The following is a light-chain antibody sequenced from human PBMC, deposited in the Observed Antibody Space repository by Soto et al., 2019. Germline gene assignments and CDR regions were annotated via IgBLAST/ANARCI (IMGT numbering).Light chain of an antibody. CDR3: QSYDSSLSGSV. J-gene: IGLJ2*01. V-gene: IGLV1-40*01. CDR2: GNS. Sequence: QSVLTQPPSVSGAPGQRVTISCTGSSSNIGAYYDVHWYQQLPGTAPNLLIYGNSNRPSGVPDRFSGSKSGTSASLAITGLQAEDEADYYCQSYDSSLSGSVFGGGTKLTVL. CDR1: SSNIGAYYD.